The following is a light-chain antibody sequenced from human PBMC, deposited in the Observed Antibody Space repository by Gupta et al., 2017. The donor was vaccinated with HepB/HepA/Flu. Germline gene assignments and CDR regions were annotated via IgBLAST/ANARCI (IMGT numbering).Light chain of an antibody. CDR3: TAWDDNWRTPL. V-gene: IGLV1-47*01. Sequence: QSVLTQPPSVSGTPGQRVTISCSGSTSNIGRHYVYWYQQQIPGTAPKLLIYRNDQRPSGIPDRFSRSESGTSASLAISGLRSDDEADYYCTAWDDNWRTPLFGGGTRLTVL. CDR2: RND. CDR1: TSNIGRHY. J-gene: IGLJ3*02.